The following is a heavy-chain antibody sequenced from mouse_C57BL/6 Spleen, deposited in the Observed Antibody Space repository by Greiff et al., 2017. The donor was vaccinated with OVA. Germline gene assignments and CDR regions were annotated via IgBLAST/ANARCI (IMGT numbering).Heavy chain of an antibody. CDR3: ARDYGSTHYAMDY. V-gene: IGHV1-54*01. CDR1: GYAFTNYL. CDR2: INPGSGGT. D-gene: IGHD1-1*01. Sequence: QVQLQQSGAELVRPGTSVKVSCKASGYAFTNYLIEWVKQRPGQGLEWIGVINPGSGGTNYNEKFKGKATLTADKSSSTAYMQLSSLTSEDSAVYFCARDYGSTHYAMDYWGQGTSVTVSS. J-gene: IGHJ4*01.